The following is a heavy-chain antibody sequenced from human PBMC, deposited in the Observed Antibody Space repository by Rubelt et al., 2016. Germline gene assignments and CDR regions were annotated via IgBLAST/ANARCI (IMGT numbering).Heavy chain of an antibody. Sequence: QLQLQESGPGLVKPSETLSLTCTVSGGSISSSSYYWGWIRQPPGKGLEWIGSIYYSGSTYYNPSLKSRVTISVDTSKNQFSLKLGSVTAADTAVYYCARLRSLRLVLNLNWFDPWGQGTLVTVSS. CDR1: GGSISSSSYY. CDR3: ARLRSLRLVLNLNWFDP. D-gene: IGHD4/OR15-4a*01. CDR2: IYYSGST. J-gene: IGHJ5*02. V-gene: IGHV4-39*01.